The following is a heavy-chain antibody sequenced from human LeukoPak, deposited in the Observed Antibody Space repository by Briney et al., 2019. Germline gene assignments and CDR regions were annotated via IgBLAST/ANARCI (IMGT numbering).Heavy chain of an antibody. Sequence: PGGSLRLSCAASGFTFSSYAMHWVRQAPGKGLEWVAVISYDGSNIYYADSVKGRFTISRDNSKNTLYLQMNSLRAEDTAVYYCARDGWVVRGVIDYWGQGTLVTVSS. V-gene: IGHV3-30-3*01. CDR2: ISYDGSNI. CDR1: GFTFSSYA. D-gene: IGHD3-10*01. J-gene: IGHJ4*02. CDR3: ARDGWVVRGVIDY.